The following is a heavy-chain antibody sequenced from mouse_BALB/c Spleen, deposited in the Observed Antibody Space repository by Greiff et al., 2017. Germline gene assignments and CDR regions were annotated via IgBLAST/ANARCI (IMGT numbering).Heavy chain of an antibody. CDR2: IDPANGNT. Sequence: VQLQQSGAELVKPGASVKLSCTASGFNIKDTYMHWVKQRPEQGLEWIGRIDPANGNTKYDPKFQGKATITADTSSNTAYLQLSSLTSEDTAVYYWARSGDWGDMDDWGQGNSVTVSS. J-gene: IGHJ4*01. CDR1: GFNIKDTY. CDR3: ARSGDWGDMDD. D-gene: IGHD3-2*02. V-gene: IGHV14-3*02.